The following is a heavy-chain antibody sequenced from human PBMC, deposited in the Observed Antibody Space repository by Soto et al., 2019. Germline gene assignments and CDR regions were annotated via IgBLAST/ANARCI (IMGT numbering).Heavy chain of an antibody. J-gene: IGHJ4*02. CDR3: AHAIHGTTYFN. CDR2: IYFANSDT. CDR1: GYTLTNHW. V-gene: IGHV5-51*01. D-gene: IGHD1-1*01. Sequence: HGESLKISCEASGYTLTNHWIGWVRQMPGKGLEWMGLIYFANSDTKYSPSFQGQVTISADKSTSTAYLQWSSLRASDTATYHCAHAIHGTTYFNWGQGTLVTVSS.